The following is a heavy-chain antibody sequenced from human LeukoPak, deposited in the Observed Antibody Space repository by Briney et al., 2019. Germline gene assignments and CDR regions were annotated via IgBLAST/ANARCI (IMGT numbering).Heavy chain of an antibody. Sequence: GGSLRLSCAASGFTFSRYRMNWVRQAPGRGLEWVANIKQDGSVKYSADSVRGRFTISRDSAKSSLSLYMNSLRAEDTRVYNCARRRTRAYKDDAFDIWGQGTIVTVSS. V-gene: IGHV3-7*01. D-gene: IGHD3-16*01. CDR3: ARRRTRAYKDDAFDI. CDR2: IKQDGSVK. J-gene: IGHJ3*02. CDR1: GFTFSRYR.